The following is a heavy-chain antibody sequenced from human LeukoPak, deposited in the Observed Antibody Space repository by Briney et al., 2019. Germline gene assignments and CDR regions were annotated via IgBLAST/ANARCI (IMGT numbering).Heavy chain of an antibody. D-gene: IGHD3-10*01. CDR2: IYYSGST. Sequence: SQTLSLTCTVSGGSISSGGYYWSWIRQHPGKGLEWIRYIYYSGSTYYNPSLKSRVTISVDTSKNQFSLKLSSVTAADTAVYYCARDGRVRGVITEGYFDYWGQGTLVTVSS. J-gene: IGHJ4*02. V-gene: IGHV4-31*03. CDR1: GGSISSGGYY. CDR3: ARDGRVRGVITEGYFDY.